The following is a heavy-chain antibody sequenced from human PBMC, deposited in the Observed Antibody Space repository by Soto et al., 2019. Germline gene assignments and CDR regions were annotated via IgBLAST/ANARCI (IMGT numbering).Heavy chain of an antibody. CDR3: AKDTASHPSYGSGSRFDH. V-gene: IGHV1-3*01. CDR1: GYTFSNFA. CDR2: INAGNWNT. Sequence: ASVKVSCKASGYTFSNFAMHWVRQAPGQRLEWMGWINAGNWNTKYSQKFQGRVTITRDTSASTAYMELSSLRAEDTAVYYCAKDTASHPSYGSGSRFDHWG. D-gene: IGHD3-10*01. J-gene: IGHJ4*01.